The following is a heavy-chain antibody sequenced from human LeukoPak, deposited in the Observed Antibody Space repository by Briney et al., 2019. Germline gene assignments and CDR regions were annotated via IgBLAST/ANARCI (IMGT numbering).Heavy chain of an antibody. V-gene: IGHV1-2*02. D-gene: IGHD3-10*01. CDR2: INPNSGGT. CDR1: GYTFTGYY. CDR3: ARGRLWGVFGDP. Sequence: VASVNVSCKASGYTFTGYYMHWVRQAPGQGLEWMGWINPNSGGTNYAQKFQGRVTMTRDTSTSTVYMELSSLRSEDTAVYYCARGRLWGVFGDPWGQGTLVTVSS. J-gene: IGHJ5*02.